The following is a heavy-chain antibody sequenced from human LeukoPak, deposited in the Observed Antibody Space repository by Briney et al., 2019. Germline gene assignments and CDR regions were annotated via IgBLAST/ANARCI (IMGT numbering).Heavy chain of an antibody. V-gene: IGHV3-23*01. CDR1: GFTFSSYA. Sequence: GGSLRLSCAASGFTFSSYAMSWVRQAPGKGLEWVSAISGSGGSTYYADSVKGRFTISRDNSKNTLSLQVNSLRAEDTAVYYCAKGLREYSSSSTPFDYWGQGTLVTVSS. D-gene: IGHD6-6*01. CDR2: ISGSGGST. CDR3: AKGLREYSSSSTPFDY. J-gene: IGHJ4*02.